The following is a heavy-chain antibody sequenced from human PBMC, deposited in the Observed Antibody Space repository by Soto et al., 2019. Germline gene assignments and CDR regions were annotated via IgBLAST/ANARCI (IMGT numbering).Heavy chain of an antibody. CDR3: ARVRPREYQDSSGYYYYNYGMDA. J-gene: IGHJ6*02. D-gene: IGHD3-22*01. Sequence: LRLSCAASGFTFRIYSMSWVRHAPGKGLEGVANIKQDGGEKDYVDAVRGRFTISRDNARNSLYLQMSSLRADDTAVYHCARVRPREYQDSSGYYYYNYGMDAWGQGTTVTVSS. V-gene: IGHV3-7*01. CDR2: IKQDGGEK. CDR1: GFTFRIYS.